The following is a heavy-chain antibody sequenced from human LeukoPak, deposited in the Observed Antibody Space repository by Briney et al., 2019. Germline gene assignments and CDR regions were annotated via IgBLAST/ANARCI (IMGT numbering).Heavy chain of an antibody. CDR2: IYPGDSDT. CDR1: GYSFTSYW. J-gene: IGHJ3*02. V-gene: IGHV5-51*01. Sequence: KKPGESLKISCKGSGYSFTSYWIGWVRQMPGKGLEWMGIIYPGDSDTRYSPSFQGQVTISADKSISTAYLQWSSLKASDTAMYYCARHVEDDYGDHGGAFDIWGQGTMVTVSS. CDR3: ARHVEDDYGDHGGAFDI. D-gene: IGHD4-17*01.